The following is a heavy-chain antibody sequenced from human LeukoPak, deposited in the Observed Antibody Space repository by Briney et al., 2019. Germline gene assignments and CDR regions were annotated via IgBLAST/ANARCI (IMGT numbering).Heavy chain of an antibody. CDR3: AGGPGIVGATTVDY. V-gene: IGHV4-34*01. CDR2: INHSGST. D-gene: IGHD1-26*01. J-gene: IGHJ4*02. Sequence: SETLSLTCAVYGGSFSGYYWSWIRQPPGKGLEWIGEINHSGSTNYNPSLKSRVTISVDTSKNQFSLKLSSVTAADTAVYYCAGGPGIVGATTVDYWGQGTLVTVSS. CDR1: GGSFSGYY.